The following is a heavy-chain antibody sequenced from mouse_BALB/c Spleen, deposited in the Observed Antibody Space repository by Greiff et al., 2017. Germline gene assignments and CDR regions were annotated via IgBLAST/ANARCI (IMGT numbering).Heavy chain of an antibody. CDR3: ARQEARWFAY. J-gene: IGHJ3*01. V-gene: IGHV5-6*01. CDR2: ISSGGSYT. D-gene: IGHD3-1*01. CDR1: GFTFSSYG. Sequence: EVKLMESGGDLVKPGGSLKLSCAASGFTFSSYGMSWVRQTPDKRLEWVATISSGGSYTYYPDSVKGRFTISRDNAKNTLYLQMSSLKSEDTAMYYCARQEARWFAYWGQGTLVTVSA.